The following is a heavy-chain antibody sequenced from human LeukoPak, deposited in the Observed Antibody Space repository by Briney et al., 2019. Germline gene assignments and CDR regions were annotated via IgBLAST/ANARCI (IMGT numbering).Heavy chain of an antibody. CDR3: ARDVIGSSGWYGSDAFDI. CDR1: GFTFSSYA. D-gene: IGHD6-19*01. CDR2: ISSNGGST. Sequence: GGSLRLSCAASGFTFSSYAMHWVRQAPGKGLEYVSAISSNGGSTYYANSVKGRFTISRDNSKNTLYLQMGSLRAEDMAVYYCARDVIGSSGWYGSDAFDIWGQGTMVTVSS. J-gene: IGHJ3*02. V-gene: IGHV3-64*01.